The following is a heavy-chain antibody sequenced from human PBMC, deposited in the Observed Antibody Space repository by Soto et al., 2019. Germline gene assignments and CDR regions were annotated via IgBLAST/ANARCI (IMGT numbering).Heavy chain of an antibody. D-gene: IGHD3-10*01. J-gene: IGHJ4*02. Sequence: QVQLVQSGAEVKKPGASVKVSCKTSGYTFTTYAMHWVRQAPGQRLERMGWINAGGGDTKYSQRFQGRVTISRDTSASTVYMELRSLTPEDTAVYYFARGLVVRGVTTSVPHDFWGQGTLVTVSS. CDR1: GYTFTTYA. CDR2: INAGGGDT. CDR3: ARGLVVRGVTTSVPHDF. V-gene: IGHV1-3*01.